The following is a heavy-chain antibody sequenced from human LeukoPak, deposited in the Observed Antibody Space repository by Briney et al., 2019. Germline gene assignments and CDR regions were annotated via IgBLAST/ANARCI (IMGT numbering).Heavy chain of an antibody. J-gene: IGHJ4*02. V-gene: IGHV3-7*01. CDR2: IKQDGSEK. CDR1: GFTFSRYA. Sequence: AGGSLRLSCAVSGFTFSRYAMSWVRQAPGKGLEWVANIKQDGSEKPYVDSVKGRFTISRDNAKNSLYLQMNSLRAEDTGVYYCARYSGNPASFEYWGQGTLVTVSS. D-gene: IGHD1-26*01. CDR3: ARYSGNPASFEY.